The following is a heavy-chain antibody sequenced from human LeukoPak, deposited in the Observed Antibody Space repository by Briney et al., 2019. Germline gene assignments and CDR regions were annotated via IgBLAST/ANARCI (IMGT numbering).Heavy chain of an antibody. CDR2: INSDGSST. J-gene: IGHJ5*02. CDR3: AGEAVVVPANWFDP. Sequence: PGGSLRLSCAASGFTFSSYWMHWVRQAPGKGLVWVSRINSDGSSTSYADSVKGRFTISRDNAKNTLYLQMNSLRAEDTAVYYCAGEAVVVPANWFDPWGQGTLVTVSS. CDR1: GFTFSSYW. D-gene: IGHD2-2*01. V-gene: IGHV3-74*01.